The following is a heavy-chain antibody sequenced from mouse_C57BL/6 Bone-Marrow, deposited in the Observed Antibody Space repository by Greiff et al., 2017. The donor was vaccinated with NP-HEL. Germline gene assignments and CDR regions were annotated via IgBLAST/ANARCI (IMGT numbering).Heavy chain of an antibody. CDR2: INPNNGGT. J-gene: IGHJ1*03. CDR3: ARRCYWYFDV. CDR1: GYTFTDYY. V-gene: IGHV1-26*01. Sequence: EVQLQQSGPEPVKPGASVKISCKASGYTFTDYYMNWVKQSHGKSLEWIGDINPNNGGTSYTQKFKGKATLTVDKSSSTAYMELRSLTSEDSAVYYCARRCYWYFDVWGTGTTVTVSS.